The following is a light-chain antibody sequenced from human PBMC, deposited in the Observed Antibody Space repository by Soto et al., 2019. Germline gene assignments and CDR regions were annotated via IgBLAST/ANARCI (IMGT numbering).Light chain of an antibody. CDR2: SAS. Sequence: DIVMTQSPAAVSVSPGERATLSCRASQSIRTDLAWYQQKSGQAPRLLIYSASRRATGIPARFSGSGSGTDFTLTISSLEPEDFAVYYCQQRSNWPITFGQGTRLEIK. CDR3: QQRSNWPIT. CDR1: QSIRTD. V-gene: IGKV3-11*01. J-gene: IGKJ5*01.